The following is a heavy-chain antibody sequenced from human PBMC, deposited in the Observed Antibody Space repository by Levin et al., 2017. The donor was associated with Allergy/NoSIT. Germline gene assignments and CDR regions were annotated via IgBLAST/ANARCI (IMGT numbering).Heavy chain of an antibody. D-gene: IGHD4-23*01. CDR1: GFTFSSYS. V-gene: IGHV3-21*01. CDR2: ISSSSSYI. CDR3: ARDLYGGNIFDAFDI. Sequence: LSLTCAASGFTFSSYSMNWVRQAPGKGLEWVSSISSSSSYIYYADSVKGRFTISRDNAKNSLYLQMNSLRAEDTAVYYCARDLYGGNIFDAFDIWGQGTMVTVSS. J-gene: IGHJ3*02.